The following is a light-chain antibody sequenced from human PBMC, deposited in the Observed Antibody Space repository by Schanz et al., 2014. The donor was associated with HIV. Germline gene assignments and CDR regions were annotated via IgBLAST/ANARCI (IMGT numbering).Light chain of an antibody. J-gene: IGKJ2*01. CDR2: DAS. V-gene: IGKV1-33*01. CDR1: QDISNY. CDR3: QQSNTFPYT. Sequence: DIQMTQSPSSLSASVGDRVTITCQASQDISNYLNWYQQKPGTAPKLLIYDASNLETGVPSRFSGSGSGTDFTLTISSLQPDDFATYYCQQSNTFPYTFGQGTKLDIQ.